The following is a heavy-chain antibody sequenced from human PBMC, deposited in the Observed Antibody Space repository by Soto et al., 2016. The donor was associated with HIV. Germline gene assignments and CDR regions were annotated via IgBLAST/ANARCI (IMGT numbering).Heavy chain of an antibody. CDR1: GFTFSRTP. J-gene: IGHJ4*02. CDR3: VKDDSFKWEVRDY. V-gene: IGHV3-23*04. CDR2: ISYSGDAT. D-gene: IGHD1-26*01. Sequence: EEQLVESGGGLVQPGGSLKVSCAGSGFTFSRTPMAWVRQAPGKGLDWVATISYSGDATYYADSVKGRFTISRDNSKDILYLQMNRLRAEDTAIYYCVKDDSFKWEVRDYWGLGTLVTVSS.